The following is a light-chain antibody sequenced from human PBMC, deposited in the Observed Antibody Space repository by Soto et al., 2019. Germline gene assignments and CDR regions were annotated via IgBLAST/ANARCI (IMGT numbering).Light chain of an antibody. J-gene: IGKJ1*01. CDR1: QSVRGK. CDR3: QQYDTWWT. CDR2: GAS. V-gene: IGKV3-15*01. Sequence: EIVMTQSPATLSVSPGERATLSCRASQSVRGKLAWYQQKPGQAPRLLIHGASTRATGVPARFSGSGSGTDFTLTISSLQSEDFAVYYCQQYDTWWTFGQGSKVDIX.